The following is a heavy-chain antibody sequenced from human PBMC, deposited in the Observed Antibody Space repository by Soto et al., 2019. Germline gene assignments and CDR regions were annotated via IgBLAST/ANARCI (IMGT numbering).Heavy chain of an antibody. D-gene: IGHD2-8*01. V-gene: IGHV3-33*01. Sequence: QVQLVESGGGVVQPGRSLRLSCAASGFTFSSYGMHWVRQAPGKGLEWVAVIWYDGSNKYYADSVKGRFTISRDNSKNTLYLQMNSLRAEDTAVYYCARDQSPHCTNAVCYPYWGFDYWGQGTLVTVSS. J-gene: IGHJ4*02. CDR1: GFTFSSYG. CDR2: IWYDGSNK. CDR3: ARDQSPHCTNAVCYPYWGFDY.